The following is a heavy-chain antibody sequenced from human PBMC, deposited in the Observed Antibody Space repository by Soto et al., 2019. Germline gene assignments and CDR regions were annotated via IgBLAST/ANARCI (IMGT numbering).Heavy chain of an antibody. V-gene: IGHV6-1*01. J-gene: IGHJ5*02. CDR2: TYYRSKWYN. CDR3: ARVSIAVAAGFAKGWFDP. Sequence: KQSQTLSLTCAISGDSVSSNSAAWNWIRQSPSRGLEWLGRTYYRSKWYNDYAVSVKSRITINPDTSKNQFSLQLNSVTPEDTAVYYCARVSIAVAAGFAKGWFDPWGQGTLVTVSS. D-gene: IGHD6-19*01. CDR1: GDSVSSNSAA.